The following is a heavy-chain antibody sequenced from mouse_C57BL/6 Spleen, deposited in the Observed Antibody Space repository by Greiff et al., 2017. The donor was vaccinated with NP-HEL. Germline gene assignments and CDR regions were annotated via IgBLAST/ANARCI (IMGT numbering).Heavy chain of an antibody. CDR2: ISYDGSN. Sequence: EVHLVESGPGLVKPSQSLSLTCSVTGYSITSGYYWNWIRQFPGNKLEWMGYISYDGSNNYNPSLKNRISITRDTSKNQFFLKLNSVTTEDTATYYCARGGDYDGAMDYWGQGTSVTVSS. D-gene: IGHD2-4*01. V-gene: IGHV3-6*01. CDR1: GYSITSGYY. CDR3: ARGGDYDGAMDY. J-gene: IGHJ4*01.